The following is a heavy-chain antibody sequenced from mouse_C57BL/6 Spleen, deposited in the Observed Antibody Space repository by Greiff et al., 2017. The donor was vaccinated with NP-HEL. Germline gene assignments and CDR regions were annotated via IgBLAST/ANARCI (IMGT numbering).Heavy chain of an antibody. CDR2: FNPSNGGT. CDR1: GSPFPGYW. CDR3: ARGGLYYGSPYFDY. D-gene: IGHD1-1*01. Sequence: VQLQQPGTELVKPGASVRLSCKPSGSPFPGYWMPGVRQRPGQALGWIGNFNPSNGGTNYNEKFKSKATLTVDKSSSTAYMQLSSLTSEDSAVYYCARGGLYYGSPYFDYWGQGTTLTVSS. V-gene: IGHV1-53*01. J-gene: IGHJ2*01.